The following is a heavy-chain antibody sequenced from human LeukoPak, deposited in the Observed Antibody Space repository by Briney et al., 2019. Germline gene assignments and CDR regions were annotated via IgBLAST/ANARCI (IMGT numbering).Heavy chain of an antibody. CDR3: AREGMVATRGWYFDY. CDR2: IYYSGST. V-gene: IGHV4-59*06. CDR1: GGSISSYY. J-gene: IGHJ4*02. Sequence: PSETLSLTCTVSGGSISSYYWSWIRQPPGKGLEWIGYIYYSGSTYYNPSLKSRVTISVDTSKNQFSLKLSSVTAADTAVYYCAREGMVATRGWYFDYWGQGTLVTVSS. D-gene: IGHD5-12*01.